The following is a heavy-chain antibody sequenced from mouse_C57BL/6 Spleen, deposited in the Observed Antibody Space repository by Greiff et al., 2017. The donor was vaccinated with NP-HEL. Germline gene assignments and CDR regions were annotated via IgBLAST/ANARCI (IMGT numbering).Heavy chain of an antibody. D-gene: IGHD6-1*01. Sequence: DVHLVESGGGLVKPGGSLKLSCAASGFTFSSYAMSWVRQTPDKRLEWVATISDGGSYTYYPDNVKGRFTISRDNAKNNLYLQMSHLKSEDTAMYYCVAPRLAYWGQGTLVTVSA. CDR3: VAPRLAY. CDR2: ISDGGSYT. V-gene: IGHV5-4*01. CDR1: GFTFSSYA. J-gene: IGHJ3*01.